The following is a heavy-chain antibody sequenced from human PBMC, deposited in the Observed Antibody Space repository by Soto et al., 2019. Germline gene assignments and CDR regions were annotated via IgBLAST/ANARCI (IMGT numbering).Heavy chain of an antibody. CDR1: GDSISGSRHF. CDR2: IYSSGTT. J-gene: IGHJ5*02. V-gene: IGHV4-39*01. D-gene: IGHD2-2*03. CDR3: ARHSPGQWMADKWFDP. Sequence: SETLSLTGSVSGDSISGSRHFWGWVRQPPGKGLEWIGIIYSSGTTYHNPSLRSRVTISVDASENQFSMKLSSVTDADTAVYYCARHSPGQWMADKWFDPFGQGTLVTFSS.